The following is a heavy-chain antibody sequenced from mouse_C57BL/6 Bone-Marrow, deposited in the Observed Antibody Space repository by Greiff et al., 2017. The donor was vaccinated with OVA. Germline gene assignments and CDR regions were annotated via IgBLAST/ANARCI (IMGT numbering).Heavy chain of an antibody. CDR3: TTFTTVVFDY. D-gene: IGHD1-1*01. J-gene: IGHJ2*01. CDR2: IDPENGDT. CDR1: GFNIKDDY. Sequence: DVKLQESGAELVRPGASVKLSCTASGFNIKDDYMHWVKQRPEQGLEWIGWIDPENGDTEYASKFQGKATITADTSSNTAYLQLSSLTSEDTAVYYCTTFTTVVFDYWGQGTTLTVSS. V-gene: IGHV14-4*01.